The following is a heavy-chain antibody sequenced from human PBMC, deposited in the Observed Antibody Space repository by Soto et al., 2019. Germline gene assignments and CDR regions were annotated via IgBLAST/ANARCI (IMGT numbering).Heavy chain of an antibody. V-gene: IGHV1-69*12. CDR3: ARDDVDTAMPYGMDV. D-gene: IGHD5-18*01. CDR1: GGTFSSYA. CDR2: IIPIFCTA. Sequence: QVQLVQSGAEVKKPGSSVKVSCKASGGTFSSYAISWVRQAPGQGLEWMGGIIPIFCTANYAQKFQGRVTITADESTSTAYMELSSRRSEDTAVYYCARDDVDTAMPYGMDVWGQGTTVTVSS. J-gene: IGHJ6*02.